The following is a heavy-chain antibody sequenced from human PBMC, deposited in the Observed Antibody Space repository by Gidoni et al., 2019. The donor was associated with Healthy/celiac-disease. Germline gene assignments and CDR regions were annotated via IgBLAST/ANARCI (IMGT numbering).Heavy chain of an antibody. CDR3: ARAVEQLVDTKYYYYYMDV. CDR2: IIPIFGTA. CDR1: GGTFSSYA. J-gene: IGHJ6*03. V-gene: IGHV1-69*01. D-gene: IGHD6-6*01. Sequence: QVQLVQSGAEVKKPGSSVKVSCKASGGTFSSYAISWVRQAPGQGLEWMGGIIPIFGTANYAQKFQGRVTITADESTSTAYMELSSLRSEDTAVYYCARAVEQLVDTKYYYYYMDVWGKGTTVTVSS.